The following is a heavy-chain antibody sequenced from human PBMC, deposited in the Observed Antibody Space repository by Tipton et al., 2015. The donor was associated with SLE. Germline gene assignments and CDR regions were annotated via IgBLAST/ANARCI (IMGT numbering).Heavy chain of an antibody. Sequence: SLRLSCAASGFTFDDYAMHWVRQPPGKGLEWVSGISWNSDNIAYADSVKGRFTVSRDNAKNSLHLEMNNLGAEDTAVYYCARAQREVDYAGRYRYFDLWGRGTLVTVSS. V-gene: IGHV3-9*01. CDR1: GFTFDDYA. CDR3: ARAQREVDYAGRYRYFDL. D-gene: IGHD4-23*01. J-gene: IGHJ2*01. CDR2: ISWNSDNI.